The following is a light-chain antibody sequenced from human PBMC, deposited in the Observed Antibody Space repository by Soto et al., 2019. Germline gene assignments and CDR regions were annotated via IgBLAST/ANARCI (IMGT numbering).Light chain of an antibody. J-gene: IGLJ2*01. CDR3: SSYISSSTLV. V-gene: IGLV2-14*01. Sequence: QSALTQPASLSGSPGQWITISCTGTSSDVGGYNYVAWYQQHPRKAPKLMIYDVSNRPSGGSNRVSGSTSGNTASLTNSVLQADGEAYYYCSSYISSSTLVFGEGTKVTVL. CDR2: DVS. CDR1: SSDVGGYNY.